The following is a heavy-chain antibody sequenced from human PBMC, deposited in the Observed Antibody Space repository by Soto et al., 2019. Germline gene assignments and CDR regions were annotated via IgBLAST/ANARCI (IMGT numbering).Heavy chain of an antibody. Sequence: QVQLVQSGAEVKKPGSSVKVSCKASGGTFSSYAISWVRQAPGQGLEWMGGIIPIFGTANYAQKFQGRVTITADEPRSTADLELSSLRSEDTAVYYCATYIAKYNWNYVYWLDPWGQGTLVTVSS. J-gene: IGHJ5*02. V-gene: IGHV1-69*12. CDR2: IIPIFGTA. D-gene: IGHD1-7*01. CDR1: GGTFSSYA. CDR3: ATYIAKYNWNYVYWLDP.